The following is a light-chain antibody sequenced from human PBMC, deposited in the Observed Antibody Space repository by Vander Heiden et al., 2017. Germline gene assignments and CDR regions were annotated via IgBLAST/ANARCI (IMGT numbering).Light chain of an antibody. CDR3: MQALYTRT. J-gene: IGKJ1*01. Sequence: DLVVTQSPLSLAVTPGEPASISCRSSQSLLHSSGYNYLDWYLQKPGQSPQLLIYLGSNRASGVPDRFSGSGSGTDFTLKIRRVEAEDVGVYYCMQALYTRTFGQGTKVEIK. V-gene: IGKV2-28*01. CDR1: QSLLHSSGYNY. CDR2: LGS.